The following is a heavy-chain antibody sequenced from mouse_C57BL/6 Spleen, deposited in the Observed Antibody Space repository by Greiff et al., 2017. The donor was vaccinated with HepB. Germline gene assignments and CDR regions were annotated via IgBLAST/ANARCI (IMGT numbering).Heavy chain of an antibody. CDR1: GYTFTSYT. D-gene: IGHD3-1*01. V-gene: IGHV1-4*01. Sequence: QVQLKESGAELARPGASVKMSCKASGYTFTSYTMHWVKQRPGQGLEWIGYINPSSGYTKYNQKFKDKATLTADKSSSTAYMQLSSLTSEDSAVYYCARSGGRNYFDYWGQGTTLTVSS. J-gene: IGHJ2*01. CDR3: ARSGGRNYFDY. CDR2: INPSSGYT.